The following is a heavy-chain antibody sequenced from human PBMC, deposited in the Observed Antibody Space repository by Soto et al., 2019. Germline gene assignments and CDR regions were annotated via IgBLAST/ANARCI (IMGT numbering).Heavy chain of an antibody. V-gene: IGHV3-33*01. CDR2: IWYDGSNK. CDR1: GFTFSSYG. Sequence: GGSLRLSCAASGFTFSSYGMHWVRQAPGKGLEWVAVIWYDGSNKYYADSVKGRFTISRDNSKNTLYLQMNSLRAEDTAVYYCARESGGGGRRRVSITDYYYGMDVWGQGTTVTVSS. CDR3: ARESGGGGRRRVSITDYYYGMDV. J-gene: IGHJ6*02. D-gene: IGHD3-16*01.